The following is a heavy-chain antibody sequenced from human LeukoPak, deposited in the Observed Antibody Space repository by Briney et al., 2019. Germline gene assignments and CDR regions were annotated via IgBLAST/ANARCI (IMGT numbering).Heavy chain of an antibody. CDR3: ARTGYQGGY. D-gene: IGHD2-2*01. CDR1: GGSINSYY. CDR2: IYYSETI. J-gene: IGHJ4*02. V-gene: IGHV4-59*01. Sequence: SETLSLTCTVSGGSINSYYWSWIRQPPGKGLEWIGYIYYSETINYNPSLTSRVTISLDTSKNQVSLKLTSVTAADTAVYYCARTGYQGGYWGQGILVTVSS.